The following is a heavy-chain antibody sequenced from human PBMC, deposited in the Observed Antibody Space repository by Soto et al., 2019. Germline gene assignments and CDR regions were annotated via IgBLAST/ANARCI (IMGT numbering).Heavy chain of an antibody. CDR2: IWYDGSNK. CDR1: GFTFNSYG. D-gene: IGHD3-22*01. J-gene: IGHJ5*02. V-gene: IGHV3-33*08. CDR3: ARASGRRYYYDSSGYSRFDP. Sequence: GGSLRLSCAASGFTFNSYGMHWVRQAPGKGLEWVAVIWYDGSNKYYADSVKGRFTISRDNSKNTLYLQMNSLRAEDTAVYYCARASGRRYYYDSSGYSRFDPWGQGTLVTVSS.